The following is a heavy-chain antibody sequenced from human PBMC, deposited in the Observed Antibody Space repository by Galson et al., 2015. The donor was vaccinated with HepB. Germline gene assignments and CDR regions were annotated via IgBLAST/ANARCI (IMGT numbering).Heavy chain of an antibody. CDR2: FSPVFGTA. D-gene: IGHD2-21*02. V-gene: IGHV1-69*06. Sequence: SVKVSCKASGGTFSNYAFSWVRQAPGQGLEWMGSFSPVFGTANYADKFQGRLTITADRSTSAGYMELSSLRSDDTAVYYCATRAFCGGDCHALGSWGQGTLLIVSS. CDR3: ATRAFCGGDCHALGS. CDR1: GGTFSNYA. J-gene: IGHJ4*02.